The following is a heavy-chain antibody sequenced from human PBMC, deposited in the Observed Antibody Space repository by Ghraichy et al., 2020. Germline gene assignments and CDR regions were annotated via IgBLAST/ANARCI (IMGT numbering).Heavy chain of an antibody. Sequence: EWIGSIYYGGTTYYNPSLQSLVTLFVDTSKNQFSLKLTSVTAAATAVYYCARPLWVKGEMGHFTIWGLGTVVTVSS. CDR2: IYYGGTT. J-gene: IGHJ3*02. D-gene: IGHD2-21*01. V-gene: IGHV4-39*01. CDR3: ARPLWVKGEMGHFTI.